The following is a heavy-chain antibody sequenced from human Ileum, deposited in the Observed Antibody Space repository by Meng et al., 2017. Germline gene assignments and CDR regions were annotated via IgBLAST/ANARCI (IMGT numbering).Heavy chain of an antibody. V-gene: IGHV3-7*01. Sequence: VRLWESGGGLGQPGGFLRISCAASGFSFSDYWMDWVRQAPGKGLEWVANIKGDGSERTYVDSVKGRFTISRDNTKNSLSLQMNSLRVEDTAVYYCARSGPADDWGQGTLVTVSS. J-gene: IGHJ4*02. CDR2: IKGDGSER. CDR1: GFSFSDYW. CDR3: ARSGPADD. D-gene: IGHD1-26*01.